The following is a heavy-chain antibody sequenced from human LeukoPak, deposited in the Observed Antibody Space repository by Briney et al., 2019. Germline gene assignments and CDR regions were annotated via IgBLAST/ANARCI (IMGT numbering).Heavy chain of an antibody. Sequence: PGGSPRLSCAASGFTFSSYSMNWVRQAPGKGLEWVSSISSSRSYMYYADSVKGRFTISRDNAKNSLYLQMNSLRAEDTAVYYCARALGYIEVGFDYWGQGTLVTVSS. D-gene: IGHD5-12*01. CDR1: GFTFSSYS. CDR2: ISSSRSYM. CDR3: ARALGYIEVGFDY. J-gene: IGHJ4*02. V-gene: IGHV3-21*01.